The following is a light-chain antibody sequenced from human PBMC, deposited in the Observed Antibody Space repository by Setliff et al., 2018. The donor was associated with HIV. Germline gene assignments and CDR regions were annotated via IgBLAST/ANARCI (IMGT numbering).Light chain of an antibody. CDR2: DVS. J-gene: IGLJ1*01. CDR3: SSYTSSSPPYV. CDR1: SSDVSTYNF. V-gene: IGLV2-14*03. Sequence: SALTQPASVSGSPGQSITISCTGTSSDVSTYNFVSWYQQHPGKAPKLMIYDVSYRPSGVSNRFSGSKSGNTASLTISGLQAEDEADYYCSSYTSSSPPYVFGTGTKVTVL.